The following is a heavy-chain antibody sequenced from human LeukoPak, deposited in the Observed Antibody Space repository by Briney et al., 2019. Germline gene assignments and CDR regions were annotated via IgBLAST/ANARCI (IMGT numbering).Heavy chain of an antibody. V-gene: IGHV1-24*01. CDR3: ARDPGRLRRPLFDY. Sequence: ASVKVSCKVSGYTLTELSMHWVRQAPGKGLEWMGGFDPEDGETIYAQKFQGRVTMTTDTSTSTAYMELRSLRSDDTAVYYCARDPGRLRRPLFDYWGQGTLVTVSS. D-gene: IGHD5-12*01. CDR2: FDPEDGET. J-gene: IGHJ4*02. CDR1: GYTLTELS.